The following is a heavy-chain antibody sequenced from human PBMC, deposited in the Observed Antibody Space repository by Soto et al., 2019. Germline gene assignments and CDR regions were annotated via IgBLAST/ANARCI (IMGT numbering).Heavy chain of an antibody. D-gene: IGHD1-7*01. J-gene: IGHJ3*02. CDR3: ARVNDITGTTGALADI. CDR2: ISAYNGNT. Sequence: GASVKVSCKASGYTFTSYGISCVRQAPGQGLEWMGWISAYNGNTNYAQKLQGRVTMTTDTSTSTAYMELRSLRSDDTAVYYCARVNDITGTTGALADIWGQGTMVTVSS. V-gene: IGHV1-18*01. CDR1: GYTFTSYG.